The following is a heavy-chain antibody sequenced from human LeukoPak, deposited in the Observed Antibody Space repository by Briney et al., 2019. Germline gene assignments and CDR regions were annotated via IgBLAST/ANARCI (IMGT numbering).Heavy chain of an antibody. J-gene: IGHJ4*02. D-gene: IGHD3-16*01. CDR2: INMYTANP. CDR1: GYTFIRYA. V-gene: IGHV7-4-1*02. CDR3: ARHDNDDDFDY. Sequence: GASVKVSCKASGYTFIRYAINGLRQVPGQGPEWVGWINMYTANPAYAQGFTERFVFSLDTSVSTAYLEISNLKAEDTAVYYCARHDNDDDFDYWGQGTLVTVSS.